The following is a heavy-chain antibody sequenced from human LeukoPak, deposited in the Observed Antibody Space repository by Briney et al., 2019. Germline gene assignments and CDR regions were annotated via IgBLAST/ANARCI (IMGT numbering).Heavy chain of an antibody. Sequence: GGSLRLSCAASGFTFSSYWMSWVRQAPGKGLEWVANIKQDGSEKYYVDSVKGRFTISRDNAKNSLYLQMNSLRAEDTAVYYCAREGELPHEVGYFDYWGQGTLVTVSS. J-gene: IGHJ4*02. D-gene: IGHD1-26*01. V-gene: IGHV3-7*01. CDR2: IKQDGSEK. CDR1: GFTFSSYW. CDR3: AREGELPHEVGYFDY.